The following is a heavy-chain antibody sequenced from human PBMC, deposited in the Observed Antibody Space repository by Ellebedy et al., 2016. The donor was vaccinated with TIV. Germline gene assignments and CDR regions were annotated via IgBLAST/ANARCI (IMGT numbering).Heavy chain of an antibody. CDR1: GGSFSGYY. J-gene: IGHJ5*02. Sequence: MPSETLSLTCAVYGGSFSGYYWSWIRQPPGKGLEWIGEINHSGSTNYNPSLKSRVTISVDTSKNQFSLKLSSVTAADTAVYYCASKYYDFWSGYGNWFDPWGQGTLVTVSS. V-gene: IGHV4-34*01. CDR3: ASKYYDFWSGYGNWFDP. D-gene: IGHD3-3*01. CDR2: INHSGST.